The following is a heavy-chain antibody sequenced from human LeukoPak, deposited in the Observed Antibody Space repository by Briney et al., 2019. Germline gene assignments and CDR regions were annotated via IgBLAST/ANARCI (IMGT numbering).Heavy chain of an antibody. V-gene: IGHV3-21*01. CDR1: GFIFSSYA. D-gene: IGHD5-12*01. CDR2: ISGGNTYI. CDR3: ARDHGGYVTGEYFDY. J-gene: IGHJ4*02. Sequence: GGSLRLSCAASGFIFSSYAMSWVRQAPGKGLEWVSSISGGNTYIYYADSLKGRFTVSRDNAKNSLYLQMSSLRAEDTAMYYCARDHGGYVTGEYFDYWGQGILVTVSS.